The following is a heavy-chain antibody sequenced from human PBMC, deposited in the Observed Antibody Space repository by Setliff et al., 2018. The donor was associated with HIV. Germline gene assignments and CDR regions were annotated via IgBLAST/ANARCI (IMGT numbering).Heavy chain of an antibody. V-gene: IGHV3-48*01. D-gene: IGHD3-22*01. CDR1: GFIFNTYS. J-gene: IGHJ4*02. Sequence: GSLRLSCAVSGFIFNTYSMNWVRQAPGKGLEWVSYTGGSGSAIYYADSVKGRFTISRDNAKNSLYLQLNSLRAEDTAVYYCVRDASPDYDSGGYSAGGHWGRGTLVTVSS. CDR2: TGGSGSAI. CDR3: VRDASPDYDSGGYSAGGH.